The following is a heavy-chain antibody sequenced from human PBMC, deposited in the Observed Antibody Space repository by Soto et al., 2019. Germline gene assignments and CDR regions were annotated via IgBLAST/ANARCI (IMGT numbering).Heavy chain of an antibody. J-gene: IGHJ4*02. CDR3: ARSIAAAYFDY. CDR1: GFTFSSYG. Sequence: QVQLVESGGGVVQPGRSLRLSCAASGFTFSSYGMHWVRQAPGKGLEWVAVIWYDGSNKYYADSVKGRFTISRDNSKNTLYLQMNSLRAEDTAAYYCARSIAAAYFDYWGQGTLVTVSS. CDR2: IWYDGSNK. V-gene: IGHV3-33*01. D-gene: IGHD6-13*01.